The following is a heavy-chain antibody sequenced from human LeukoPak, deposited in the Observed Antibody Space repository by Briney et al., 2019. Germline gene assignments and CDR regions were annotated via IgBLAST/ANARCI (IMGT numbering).Heavy chain of an antibody. CDR3: ATDGQSSGWYGFDY. CDR2: ISPPSTYI. Sequence: GGSLRLSCAASGFTFSSYSMNWVRQAPGKGLEWVSSISPPSTYIYYADSLKGRITISRDNAKSSLYLQMNSLRAEDTAVYYCATDGQSSGWYGFDYWGQGTLVTVSS. D-gene: IGHD6-19*01. CDR1: GFTFSSYS. J-gene: IGHJ4*02. V-gene: IGHV3-21*01.